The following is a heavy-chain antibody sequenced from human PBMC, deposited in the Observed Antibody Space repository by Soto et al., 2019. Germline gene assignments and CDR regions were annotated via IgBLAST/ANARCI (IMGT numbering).Heavy chain of an antibody. CDR3: ARESQWLVIQYHYYGMDV. J-gene: IGHJ6*02. CDR2: ISGFNGRT. D-gene: IGHD6-19*01. Sequence: ASVKVSCKASGYTFSDYGITWVRQAPGQGLEWMGWISGFNGRTKFGQEFRGRVTMTTDTSTSTAYLELRSLTSDDTAVYYCARESQWLVIQYHYYGMDVWGQGTTVTVSS. V-gene: IGHV1-18*04. CDR1: GYTFSDYG.